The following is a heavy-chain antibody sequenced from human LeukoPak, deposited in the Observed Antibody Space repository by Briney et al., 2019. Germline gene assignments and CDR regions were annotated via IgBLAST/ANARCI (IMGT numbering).Heavy chain of an antibody. CDR1: GGSVSSRSYN. J-gene: IGHJ4*02. Sequence: SETLSLTCIVSGGSVSSRSYNWGWIRQSPGKGLEWIGSTYYSGSTYYNLSLKSRVSISIDTSKNQFSLRLNSVTAADTAVYYCTRQGGRGGLRTFDSWGQGALVTVSS. CDR3: TRQGGRGGLRTFDS. V-gene: IGHV4-39*01. CDR2: TYYSGST. D-gene: IGHD1-7*01.